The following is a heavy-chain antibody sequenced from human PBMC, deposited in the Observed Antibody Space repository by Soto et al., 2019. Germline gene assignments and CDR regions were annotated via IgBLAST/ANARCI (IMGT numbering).Heavy chain of an antibody. CDR2: ISSSGSTI. Sequence: VQLVESGGGLVQPGGSLRLSCAASGFTFSSYEMNWVRQAPGKGLEWVSYISSSGSTIYYADSVKGRFTISRDNAKNSLYLQMNSLRAEDTAVYYCARDKSPHCSGGSCYVLDYYYGMDVWGQGTTVTVSS. CDR1: GFTFSSYE. J-gene: IGHJ6*02. V-gene: IGHV3-48*03. CDR3: ARDKSPHCSGGSCYVLDYYYGMDV. D-gene: IGHD2-15*01.